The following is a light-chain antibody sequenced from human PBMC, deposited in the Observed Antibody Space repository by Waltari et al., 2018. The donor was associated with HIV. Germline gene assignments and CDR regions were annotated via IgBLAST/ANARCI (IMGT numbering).Light chain of an antibody. J-gene: IGKJ1*01. Sequence: LPVTPGEPASISCRSSQSLLHSNGYNYLDWYLQKPGQSPQLLIYLGSTRASGVPDRFSGSGSGTDFTLKISRVEAEDVGVYYCMQALQTPRTFGQGTKVEIK. CDR1: QSLLHSNGYNY. V-gene: IGKV2-28*01. CDR3: MQALQTPRT. CDR2: LGS.